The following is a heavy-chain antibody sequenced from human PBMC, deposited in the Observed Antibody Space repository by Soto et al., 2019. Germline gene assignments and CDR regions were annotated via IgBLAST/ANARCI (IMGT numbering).Heavy chain of an antibody. CDR1: GFTLSSYW. V-gene: IGHV3-7*01. CDR2: IKQDGSEK. J-gene: IGHJ4*02. Sequence: GGSLRLSCAASGFTLSSYWVSWVRQAPGKGLEWVANIKQDGSEKYYVASVKGRFTISRDNAKSSVSLQMNSLRAEDTAVYYCAREGRGSSGFDYWGQGTLVTVSS. CDR3: AREGRGSSGFDY. D-gene: IGHD6-19*01.